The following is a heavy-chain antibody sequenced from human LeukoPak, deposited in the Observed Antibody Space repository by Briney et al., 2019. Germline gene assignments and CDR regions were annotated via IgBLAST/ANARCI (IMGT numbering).Heavy chain of an antibody. CDR2: FDPEDGET. Sequence: GASVKVSCKVSGYTLTELSMHWVRQAPGKGLEWMGGFDPEDGETIYAQKFQGRVTMTEDTSTDTAYMELSGLRSEDTAVYYCATAPIVVVPAAKVEYWGQGTLVTVSS. CDR1: GYTLTELS. D-gene: IGHD2-2*01. CDR3: ATAPIVVVPAAKVEY. J-gene: IGHJ4*02. V-gene: IGHV1-24*01.